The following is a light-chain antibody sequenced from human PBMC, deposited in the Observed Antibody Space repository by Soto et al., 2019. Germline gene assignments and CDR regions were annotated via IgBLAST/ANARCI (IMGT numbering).Light chain of an antibody. CDR1: SSDVGNYNS. CDR3: CSYLCHNSYV. CDR2: EVT. V-gene: IGLV2-23*02. J-gene: IGLJ1*01. Sequence: QSALTQPASVSGFPGQSITISCTGTSSDVGNYNSVSWYQEHPGKAPKVIIYEVTQRPSGVSNRFSGSKSGNTASLTISGLQAEDEADYYCCSYLCHNSYVFGTGTKVTVL.